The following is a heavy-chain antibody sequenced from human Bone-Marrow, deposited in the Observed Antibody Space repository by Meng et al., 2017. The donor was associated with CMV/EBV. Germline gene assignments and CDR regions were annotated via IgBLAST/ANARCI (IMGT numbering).Heavy chain of an antibody. Sequence: ETLSLTCAASGFTFDDYTMHWVRQAPGKGLEWVSLISWDGGSTYYADSVKGRFTISRDNSKNSLYLQMNSLRTEDTALYYCAKGDDLDYWGQGTLVTVSS. CDR2: ISWDGGST. D-gene: IGHD2-21*01. V-gene: IGHV3-43*01. J-gene: IGHJ4*02. CDR3: AKGDDLDY. CDR1: GFTFDDYT.